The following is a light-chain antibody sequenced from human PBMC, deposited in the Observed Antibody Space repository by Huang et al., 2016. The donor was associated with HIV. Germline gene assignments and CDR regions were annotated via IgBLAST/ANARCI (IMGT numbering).Light chain of an antibody. J-gene: IGKJ1*01. CDR1: PSISSW. CDR3: KQYNSYWT. CDR2: KAS. V-gene: IGKV1-5*03. Sequence: DIQMTQSPSTLSASVGDRVPITCRASPSISSWLAWYQQKPGKAPKLLIYKASSLESGVPSRFSGSGSGTEFTLTISSLQPDDFATYYCKQYNSYWTFGQGTKVEIK.